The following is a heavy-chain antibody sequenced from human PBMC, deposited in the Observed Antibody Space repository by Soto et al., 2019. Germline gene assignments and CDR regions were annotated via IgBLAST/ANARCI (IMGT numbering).Heavy chain of an antibody. J-gene: IGHJ3*02. CDR2: IYTSGST. CDR1: GGSISSYY. V-gene: IGHV4-4*07. Sequence: SETLSLTCTVSGGSISSYYWSWIRQPAGKGLEWIGRIYTSGSTNYNPSLKSRVTMSVDTSKNQCSLKLSSVTAADTAVYYCARAGYSSSWGDLADAFDIWGQGTMGTVS. CDR3: ARAGYSSSWGDLADAFDI. D-gene: IGHD6-13*01.